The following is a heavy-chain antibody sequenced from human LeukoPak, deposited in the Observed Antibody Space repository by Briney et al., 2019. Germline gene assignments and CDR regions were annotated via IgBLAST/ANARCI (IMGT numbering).Heavy chain of an antibody. J-gene: IGHJ4*02. Sequence: SETLSLTCTVSGGSISSNYWSWIRQPPGKGLEWIGYISYSGSTNYNPSLKSRVTISVDTSKNQFSLKLSSVTAADTAFYFCARHVDQWLGTDYWGQGTLATVSS. D-gene: IGHD6-19*01. CDR2: ISYSGST. CDR1: GGSISSNY. CDR3: ARHVDQWLGTDY. V-gene: IGHV4-59*08.